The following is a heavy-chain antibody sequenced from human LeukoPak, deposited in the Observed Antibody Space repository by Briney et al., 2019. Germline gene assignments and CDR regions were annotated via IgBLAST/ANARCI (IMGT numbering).Heavy chain of an antibody. CDR1: GYSISSGYY. J-gene: IGHJ5*02. CDR2: IYHSGST. Sequence: SETLSLTCTVSGYSISSGYYWGWIRQPPGKGLEWIGSIYHSGSTYYNPSLKSRVTISVDTSKNQFSLKLSSVTAADTAVYYCASLYCSGGSCYSGEYWFDPWGQGTLVTVSS. CDR3: ASLYCSGGSCYSGEYWFDP. V-gene: IGHV4-38-2*02. D-gene: IGHD2-15*01.